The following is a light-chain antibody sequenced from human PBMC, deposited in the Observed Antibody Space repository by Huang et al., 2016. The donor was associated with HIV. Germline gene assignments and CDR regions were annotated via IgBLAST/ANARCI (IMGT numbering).Light chain of an antibody. CDR2: GAS. V-gene: IGKV3D-15*01. CDR1: PSVSSN. CDR3: QQYNNWPPVT. Sequence: EVVMTQSPATLSVSPGERATPPCRASPSVSSNLAWYQQKPGQAPRLLIYGASTRATGIPARFSGSGSGTEFTLTISSLQSEDFAVYYCQQYNNWPPVTFGQGTKLEIK. J-gene: IGKJ2*01.